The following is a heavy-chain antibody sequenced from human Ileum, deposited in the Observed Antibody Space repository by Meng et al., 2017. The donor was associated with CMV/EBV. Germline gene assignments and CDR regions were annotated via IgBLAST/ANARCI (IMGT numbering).Heavy chain of an antibody. CDR3: ARDSYSSSWAMDY. D-gene: IGHD6-13*01. Sequence: VQLQGSGPGLLKPSPTPSLTCTVSGGSISSGSYYWSWIRQPAGKGLEWIGRIYTSGSTNYNPSLKSRVTISVDTSKNQFSLKLSSVTAADTAVYYCARDSYSSSWAMDYWGQGTLVTVSS. CDR1: GGSISSGSYY. V-gene: IGHV4-61*02. J-gene: IGHJ4*02. CDR2: IYTSGST.